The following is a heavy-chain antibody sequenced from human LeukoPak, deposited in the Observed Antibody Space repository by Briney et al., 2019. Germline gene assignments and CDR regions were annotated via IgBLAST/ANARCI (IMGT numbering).Heavy chain of an antibody. D-gene: IGHD2-8*02. CDR3: VRDGGYTGGWTYGAGDY. Sequence: GGSLRLSCAASGFTFSSYSMNWVRQAPGKGLEWVSSISSSSSYIYYADSVKGRFSISRDNSKNTLYLQMNSLRTEDTAVYYCVRDGGYTGGWTYGAGDYWGQGNLVTVSS. V-gene: IGHV3-21*01. J-gene: IGHJ4*01. CDR1: GFTFSSYS. CDR2: ISSSSSYI.